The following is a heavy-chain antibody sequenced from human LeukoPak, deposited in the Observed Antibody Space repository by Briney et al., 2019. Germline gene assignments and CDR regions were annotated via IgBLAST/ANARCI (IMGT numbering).Heavy chain of an antibody. V-gene: IGHV4-61*02. CDR2: IYTSGST. Sequence: SETLSLTCTVSGGSISSGSYYWSWIRQPAGKGLEWIGRIYTSGSTNYNPSLKSRVTISVDTSKNQFSLKLSSVTAADTAVYYCARGLSSGWYSIFDYWGQGTQVTVSS. J-gene: IGHJ4*02. CDR1: GGSISSGSYY. CDR3: ARGLSSGWYSIFDY. D-gene: IGHD6-19*01.